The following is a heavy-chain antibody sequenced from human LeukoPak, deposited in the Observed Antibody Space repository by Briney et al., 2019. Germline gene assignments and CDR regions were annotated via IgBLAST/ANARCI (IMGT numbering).Heavy chain of an antibody. V-gene: IGHV3-30-3*01. CDR3: ARPRGPPYYDFWSGYYCCS. CDR2: ISYDGSNK. CDR1: GFTFSSYA. Sequence: GGSLRLSCAASGFTFSSYAMSWVRQAPGKGLEWVAVISYDGSNKYYADSVKGRFTISRDNSKNTLYLQMNSLRAEDTAVYYCARPRGPPYYDFWSGYYCCSWGQETLVTVSS. D-gene: IGHD3-3*01. J-gene: IGHJ4*02.